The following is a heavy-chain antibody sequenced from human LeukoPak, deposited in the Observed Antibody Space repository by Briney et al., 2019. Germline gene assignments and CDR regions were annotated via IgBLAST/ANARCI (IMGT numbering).Heavy chain of an antibody. D-gene: IGHD3-22*01. J-gene: IGHJ4*02. CDR1: GFTFSSYW. CDR2: ISGSGGST. V-gene: IGHV3-23*01. CDR3: AASSGYYYTAFRY. Sequence: GGSLRLSCAASGFTFSSYWMHWVRQAPGKGLEWVSAISGSGGSTYYADSVKGRFTISRDNSKNTLYLQMNSLRAEDTAVYYCAASSGYYYTAFRYWGQGTLVTVSS.